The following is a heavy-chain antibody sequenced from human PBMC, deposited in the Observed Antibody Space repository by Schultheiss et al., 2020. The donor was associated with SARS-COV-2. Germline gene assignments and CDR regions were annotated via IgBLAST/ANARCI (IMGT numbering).Heavy chain of an antibody. CDR2: ISGSGGST. CDR3: ARAEGYNSGYYYWNY. Sequence: GESLKISCAASGFTFSSYAMSWVRQAPGKGLEWVSAISGSGGSTYYADSVKGRFTISRDNAKNSLYLQMNSLRAEDTAVYYCARAEGYNSGYYYWNYWGQGTLVTVSS. J-gene: IGHJ4*02. V-gene: IGHV3-23*01. D-gene: IGHD3-22*01. CDR1: GFTFSSYA.